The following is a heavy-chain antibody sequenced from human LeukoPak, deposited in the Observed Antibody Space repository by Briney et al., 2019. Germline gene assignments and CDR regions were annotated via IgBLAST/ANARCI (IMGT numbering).Heavy chain of an antibody. CDR1: GGSVTSGGYS. Sequence: PSQTLSLTCTVSGGSVTSGGYSWTWIRQPPGKGLEWIGYIYHSGSTYYNPSLKSRLTISVDRSKNQISLKLSFVTAADTAVYFCARQGYTYADDFWGQGTLVTVSS. J-gene: IGHJ4*02. CDR3: ARQGYTYADDF. CDR2: IYHSGST. D-gene: IGHD5-18*01. V-gene: IGHV4-30-2*01.